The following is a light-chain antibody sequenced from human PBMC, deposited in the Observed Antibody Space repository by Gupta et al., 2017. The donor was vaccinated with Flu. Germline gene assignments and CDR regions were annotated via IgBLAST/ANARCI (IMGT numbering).Light chain of an antibody. V-gene: IGLV1-40*01. CDR3: QSYDDSLSHYV. J-gene: IGLJ1*01. CDR2: GNN. CDR1: NSNIGSGYD. Sequence: QSVLTQPPSVSGAPGQTVTISCTGDNSNIGSGYDVHWYQQLPGTAPKLLISGNNNRPSGVPDRFAVSKSDTSASLAITGLQAEDEADYYCQSYDDSLSHYVFGAGTKVTVL.